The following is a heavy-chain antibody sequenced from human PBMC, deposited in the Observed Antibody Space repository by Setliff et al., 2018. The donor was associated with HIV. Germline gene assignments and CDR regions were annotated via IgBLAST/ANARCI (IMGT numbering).Heavy chain of an antibody. J-gene: IGHJ4*02. CDR1: GGTFSSYA. D-gene: IGHD2-2*01. CDR2: IIPIFGTA. Sequence: GASVKVSCKASGGTFSSYAISWVRQAPGQGLEWMGGIIPIFGTANYAQKFQGRVTITADESTSTAYMELRSLRSDDTAVYYCARGPTIVVVPAALLTFDYWGQGTLVTV. V-gene: IGHV1-69*13. CDR3: ARGPTIVVVPAALLTFDY.